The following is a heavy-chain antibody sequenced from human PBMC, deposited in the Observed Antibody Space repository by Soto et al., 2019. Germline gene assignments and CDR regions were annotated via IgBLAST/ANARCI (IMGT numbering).Heavy chain of an antibody. V-gene: IGHV4-30-4*01. CDR3: ARGIEGWYQGRYYYGMDV. J-gene: IGHJ6*02. CDR2: IFYSGTA. D-gene: IGHD6-19*01. CDR1: GGSISSGNHF. Sequence: QVQLQEAGPGLVKPSQTLSLTCIVSGGSISSGNHFWSWIRQPPGKGLEWIGYIFYSGTAYYNSSLKSRVSISVDTSKNQFSLNLSSVTAADTAVYYCARGIEGWYQGRYYYGMDVWGQGTTVTVSS.